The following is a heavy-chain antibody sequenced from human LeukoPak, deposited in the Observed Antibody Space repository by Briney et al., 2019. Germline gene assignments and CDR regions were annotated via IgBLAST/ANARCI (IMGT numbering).Heavy chain of an antibody. CDR2: ISGSGGST. V-gene: IGHV3-23*01. Sequence: GGSLRLSCTVSGFTFSSYAMSWVRQAPGKGLEWVSAISGSGGSTYYADSVKGRFTISRDNSKNTLYLQMNSLRAEDTAVYYCAKVSSSSSGYWGQGTLVTVSS. CDR1: GFTFSSYA. J-gene: IGHJ4*02. D-gene: IGHD6-13*01. CDR3: AKVSSSSSGY.